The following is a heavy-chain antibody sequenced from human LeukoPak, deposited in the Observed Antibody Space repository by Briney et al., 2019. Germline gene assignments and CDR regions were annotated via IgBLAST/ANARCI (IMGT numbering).Heavy chain of an antibody. Sequence: GASVKVSFKASGGTFSSYAISWVRQAPGQGLEWMGGIIPIFGTANYAQKFQGRVTITADESTSTAYMELSSLRSEDTAVYYCARGGPELGGSYGPPNLWGQGTLVTVSS. CDR3: ARGGPELGGSYGPPNL. CDR1: GGTFSSYA. D-gene: IGHD1-26*01. V-gene: IGHV1-69*13. J-gene: IGHJ4*02. CDR2: IIPIFGTA.